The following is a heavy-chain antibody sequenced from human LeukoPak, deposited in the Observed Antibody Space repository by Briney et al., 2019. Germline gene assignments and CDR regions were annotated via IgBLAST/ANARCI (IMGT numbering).Heavy chain of an antibody. J-gene: IGHJ5*02. CDR1: GYSINNYW. CDR2: IYPADSDI. CDR3: ARQEYCSGASCYTWFDP. Sequence: GESPKISCQGSGYSINNYWIAWVRQMPGKGLEWMGIIYPADSDIRYSPSFQGQVTITADKSISTAYLQWNSLKASDTAMYYCARQEYCSGASCYTWFDPWGQGTLVTVSS. D-gene: IGHD2-15*01. V-gene: IGHV5-51*01.